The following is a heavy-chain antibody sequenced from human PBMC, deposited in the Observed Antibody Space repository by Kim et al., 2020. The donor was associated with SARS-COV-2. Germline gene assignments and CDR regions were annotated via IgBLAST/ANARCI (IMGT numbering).Heavy chain of an antibody. J-gene: IGHJ2*01. CDR1: GGSISSSNW. CDR2: IYHSGST. Sequence: SETLSLTCAVSGGSISSSNWWSWVRQPPGKGLEWIGEIYHSGSTNYNPSLKSRVTISVDKSKNQFSLKLSSVTAADTAVYYCARANDLYSYGYFWEFDLWGRGTLVTVSS. D-gene: IGHD5-18*01. V-gene: IGHV4-4*02. CDR3: ARANDLYSYGYFWEFDL.